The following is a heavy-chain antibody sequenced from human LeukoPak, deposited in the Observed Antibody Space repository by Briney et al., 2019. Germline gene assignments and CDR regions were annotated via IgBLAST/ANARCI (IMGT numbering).Heavy chain of an antibody. Sequence: SETLSLTCTVSGGSISSYYWSWIRQPPGKGLEWIGYISYSGSTNYNPSPKSRVTISVDTSKHQFSRKLSAVTAADTAVYYCARGPHKFDYWGQGSLVTVSS. CDR3: ARGPHKFDY. CDR2: ISYSGST. V-gene: IGHV4-59*01. J-gene: IGHJ4*02. CDR1: GGSISSYY.